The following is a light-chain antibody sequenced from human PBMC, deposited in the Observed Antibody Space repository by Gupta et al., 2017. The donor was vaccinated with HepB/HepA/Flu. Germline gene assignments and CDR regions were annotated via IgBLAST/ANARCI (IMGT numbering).Light chain of an antibody. Sequence: SVLTQPPSASGTPGQRVTISCSGSSSNIGSNTVNWYQQLPGTAPKLLIYSNNQRPSGVPDRFSGSKSGTSAALAISGLQAEDEADYYCAAGDDSLNGLVFGGGTKLTVL. V-gene: IGLV1-44*01. CDR2: SNN. CDR3: AAGDDSLNGLV. CDR1: SSNIGSNT. J-gene: IGLJ2*01.